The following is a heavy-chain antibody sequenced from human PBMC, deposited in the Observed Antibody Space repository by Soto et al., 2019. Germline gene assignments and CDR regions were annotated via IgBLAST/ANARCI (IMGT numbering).Heavy chain of an antibody. CDR1: GDSTSDYF. V-gene: IGHV4-59*01. CDR3: ARGSTSFDP. Sequence: QVQLRESGPGLVKSSETLSLTCSVSGDSTSDYFWTWIRQTPGEGLEWIGCVSYIGDTNYNPTLKSRLTISLDRSNNRLSLNLYSVTAADTAVYYCARGSTSFDPWGQGTLVTVSS. D-gene: IGHD1-26*01. J-gene: IGHJ5*02. CDR2: VSYIGDT.